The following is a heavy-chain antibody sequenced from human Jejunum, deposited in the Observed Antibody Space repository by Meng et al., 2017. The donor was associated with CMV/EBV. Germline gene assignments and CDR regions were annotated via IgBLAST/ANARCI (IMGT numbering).Heavy chain of an antibody. CDR1: GFSLGNYS. J-gene: IGHJ5*02. CDR3: ARDPRNKGFDP. Sequence: AASGFSLGNYSMTWIRQAPGKGLGCISFISGDGSNIFYGDSVRGRFTVFRDNAKNSLFLQMDSLRAEDSAVYYCARDPRNKGFDPWGPGTLVTVSS. V-gene: IGHV3-11*01. CDR2: ISGDGSNI.